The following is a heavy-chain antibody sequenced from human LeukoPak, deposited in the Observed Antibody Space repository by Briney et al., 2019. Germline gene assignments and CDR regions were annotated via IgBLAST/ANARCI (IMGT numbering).Heavy chain of an antibody. D-gene: IGHD2-2*01. CDR3: AKDLYENIVVVPAASFDY. Sequence: GGSLRLSCAASGFTFSDYYMSWIRQAPGKGLEWVSYISSSGSTIYYADSVKGRFTISRDNAKNSLYLQMNSLRAEDTAVYYCAKDLYENIVVVPAASFDYWGQEPLVTVPS. CDR1: GFTFSDYY. CDR2: ISSSGSTI. V-gene: IGHV3-11*01. J-gene: IGHJ4*02.